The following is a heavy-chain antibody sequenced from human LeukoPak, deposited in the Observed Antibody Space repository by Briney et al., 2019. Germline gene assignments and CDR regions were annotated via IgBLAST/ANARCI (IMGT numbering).Heavy chain of an antibody. CDR2: IYTSGST. Sequence: SETLSLTCTVSGGSISSYYWSWIRQPAGKGLEWIGRIYTSGSTNYNPSLKSRVTMSVDTSKNQFSLKLSSVTAADPAVYYCARDTYYYDSSGYWADYWGQGTLVTVSS. D-gene: IGHD3-22*01. J-gene: IGHJ4*02. V-gene: IGHV4-4*07. CDR3: ARDTYYYDSSGYWADY. CDR1: GGSISSYY.